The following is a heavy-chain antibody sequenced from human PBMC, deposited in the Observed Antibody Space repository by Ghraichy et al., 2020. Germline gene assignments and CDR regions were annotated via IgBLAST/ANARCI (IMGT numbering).Heavy chain of an antibody. CDR1: GGSISPHF. CDR2: IHYTGAT. D-gene: IGHD3-9*01. CDR3: ARGGGSAYDILTA. V-gene: IGHV4-59*11. J-gene: IGHJ4*02. Sequence: SETLSLTCTVSGGSISPHFWSWIRQTPGKGLECIGYIHYTGATNYNPSLKSRVTISLETSKNQFSLRLSSVTAADTAVYYCARGGGSAYDILTAWGQGTLVTVSS.